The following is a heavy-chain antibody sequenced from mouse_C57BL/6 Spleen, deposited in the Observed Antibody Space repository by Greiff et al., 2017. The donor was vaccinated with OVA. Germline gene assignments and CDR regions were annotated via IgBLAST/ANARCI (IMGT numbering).Heavy chain of an antibody. Sequence: EVQLMESGEGLVKPGGSLKLSCAASGFTFSSYAMSWVRQTPEKRLEWVAYISSGGDYIYYADTVKGRFTISRDNARNTLYLQMSSLKSEDTAMYYCTRDTTVGYFDYWGQGTTLTVSS. V-gene: IGHV5-9-1*02. CDR3: TRDTTVGYFDY. CDR2: ISSGGDYI. CDR1: GFTFSSYA. J-gene: IGHJ2*01. D-gene: IGHD1-1*01.